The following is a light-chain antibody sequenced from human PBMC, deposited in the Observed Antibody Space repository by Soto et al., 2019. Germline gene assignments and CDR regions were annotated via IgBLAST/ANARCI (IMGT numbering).Light chain of an antibody. CDR2: AAS. J-gene: IGKJ2*01. Sequence: DIQMTQSPSSLSASVGDRVTITCRASQSISSYLNWYQQKPGKAPKILIYAASSLQSGVPSRFSGSGSGTDLTLTISSLQPEDFATYYCQQSYSTPPYTFGQGTKLEIK. V-gene: IGKV1-39*01. CDR3: QQSYSTPPYT. CDR1: QSISSY.